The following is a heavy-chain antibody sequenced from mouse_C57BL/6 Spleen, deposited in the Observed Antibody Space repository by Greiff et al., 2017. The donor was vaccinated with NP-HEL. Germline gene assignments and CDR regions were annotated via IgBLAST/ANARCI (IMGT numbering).Heavy chain of an antibody. J-gene: IGHJ2*01. CDR1: GYAFSSSW. Sequence: QVQLQQSGPELVKPGASVKISCKASGYAFSSSWMNWVKQRPGKGLEWIGRIYPGDGGTNYNGKFKGKATLTADKSSSTAYMQLSSLTSADSAVYFCARSLVITTVVHFYYWGQGTTLTVSS. V-gene: IGHV1-82*01. CDR2: IYPGDGGT. D-gene: IGHD1-1*01. CDR3: ARSLVITTVVHFYY.